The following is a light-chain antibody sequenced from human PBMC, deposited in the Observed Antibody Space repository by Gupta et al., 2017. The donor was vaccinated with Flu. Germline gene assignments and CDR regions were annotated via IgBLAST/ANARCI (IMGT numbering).Light chain of an antibody. J-gene: IGKJ2*02. CDR2: AAS. V-gene: IGKV1-17*01. CDR3: LQRNRYPRT. Sequence: EIQMTQSPSSLSASVGDRVTLTCRASQGIRHDLGWYQQKPGKAPKRLIYAASSWQSGVPSRCGGGGARKVFTLTISRVQHEFVASYSRLQRNRYPRTFGQGTKVEVK. CDR1: QGIRHD.